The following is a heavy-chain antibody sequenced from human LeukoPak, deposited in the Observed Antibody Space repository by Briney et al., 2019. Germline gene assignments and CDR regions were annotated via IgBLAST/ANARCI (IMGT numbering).Heavy chain of an antibody. V-gene: IGHV1-69*13. CDR1: RGTCSSYY. D-gene: IGHD2-2*01. CDR3: ARDGGYCSSTSCFKSYYYYMDV. CDR2: IIPIFGSA. J-gene: IGHJ6*03. Sequence: SVKVSCKASRGTCSSYYISWVRQAPGQGLEWMGGIIPIFGSANYAQKYQVRVTITADESTRTAYMELSSLRSEDTAVYYCARDGGYCSSTSCFKSYYYYMDVWGKGTTVTISS.